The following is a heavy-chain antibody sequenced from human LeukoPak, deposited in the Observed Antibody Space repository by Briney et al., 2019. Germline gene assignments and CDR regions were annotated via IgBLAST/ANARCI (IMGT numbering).Heavy chain of an antibody. J-gene: IGHJ5*02. Sequence: ASVKVSCQVSGDNLSNFAVSWVRQAPGQGLEWMGGVIPISGGATYAQTFRDRVTFTADESTDIAYMELRSLSSDDTAVYFCARDREITTRPGSWFDPWGQGTLVTVSS. D-gene: IGHD6-6*01. CDR2: VIPISGGA. CDR1: GDNLSNFA. V-gene: IGHV1-69*01. CDR3: ARDREITTRPGSWFDP.